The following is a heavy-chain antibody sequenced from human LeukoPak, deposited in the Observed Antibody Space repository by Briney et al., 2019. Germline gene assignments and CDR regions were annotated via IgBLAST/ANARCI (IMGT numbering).Heavy chain of an antibody. CDR1: GFTFKKYW. J-gene: IGHJ4*02. CDR2: ISYDGSNK. D-gene: IGHD4-17*01. Sequence: GESLRLSCAASGFTFKKYWMNWVRQAPGKGLEWVAVISYDGSNKYYADSVKGRFTISRDNSKNTLYLQMNSLRAEDTAVYYCAKGGDYDLLSSFDYWGQGTLVTVSS. CDR3: AKGGDYDLLSSFDY. V-gene: IGHV3-30*18.